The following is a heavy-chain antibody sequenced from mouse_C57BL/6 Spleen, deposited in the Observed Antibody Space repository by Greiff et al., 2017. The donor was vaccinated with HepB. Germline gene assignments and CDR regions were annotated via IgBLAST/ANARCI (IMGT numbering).Heavy chain of an antibody. V-gene: IGHV1-76*01. D-gene: IGHD2-4*01. CDR2: IYPGSGNT. J-gene: IGHJ3*01. Sequence: QVQLKQSGAELVRPGASVKLSCKASGYTFTDYYINWVKQRPGQGLEWIARIYPGSGNTYYNEKFKGKATLTAEKSSSTAYMQLSSLTSEDSAVYFCAIYDYDPFAYWGQGTLVTVSA. CDR1: GYTFTDYY. CDR3: AIYDYDPFAY.